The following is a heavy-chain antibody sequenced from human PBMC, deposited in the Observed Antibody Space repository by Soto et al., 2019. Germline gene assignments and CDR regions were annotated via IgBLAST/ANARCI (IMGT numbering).Heavy chain of an antibody. Sequence: QLQLQESGPGLVKPSETLSLTCTVSGGSSSSSFYYWGWIRQPPGQGLEWLGTIYSLGNTYYNPPLKSRVTISVDKSKSQLFLKLSSVTAPDTAVYYCGRQIYDSSGYYYAYWGQGTLVTVSS. CDR1: GGSSSSSFYY. J-gene: IGHJ4*02. CDR2: IYSLGNT. D-gene: IGHD3-22*01. CDR3: GRQIYDSSGYYYAY. V-gene: IGHV4-39*01.